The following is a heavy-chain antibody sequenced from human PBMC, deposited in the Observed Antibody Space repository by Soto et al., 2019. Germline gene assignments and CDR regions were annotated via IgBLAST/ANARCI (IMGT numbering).Heavy chain of an antibody. J-gene: IGHJ4*02. Sequence: QVQLVQSGAEVKKPGSSVKVSCKASGGTFSSYTISWVRQAPGQGLEWMGRIIPILGIANYAQKFQGRVTSTADKSTSTAYMELSSLRSEDTAVYYCARELYYYDSSGYYLDYWGQGTLVTVSS. V-gene: IGHV1-69*08. CDR1: GGTFSSYT. CDR3: ARELYYYDSSGYYLDY. D-gene: IGHD3-22*01. CDR2: IIPILGIA.